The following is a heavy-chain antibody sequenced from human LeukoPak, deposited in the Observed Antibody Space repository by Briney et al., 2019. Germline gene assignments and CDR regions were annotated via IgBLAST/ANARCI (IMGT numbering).Heavy chain of an antibody. V-gene: IGHV1-46*01. CDR2: INPSGGST. CDR3: ARDGGTAGYSSGSDY. J-gene: IGHJ4*02. D-gene: IGHD5-18*01. CDR1: GYTFTNYY. Sequence: ASVKVSCKASGYTFTNYYMHWVRQAPGQGLEWMGMINPSGGSTSYAQKFQGRVTMTRDMSTSTVYMELRSLRSDDTAVYYCARDGGTAGYSSGSDYWGQGTRVTVSS.